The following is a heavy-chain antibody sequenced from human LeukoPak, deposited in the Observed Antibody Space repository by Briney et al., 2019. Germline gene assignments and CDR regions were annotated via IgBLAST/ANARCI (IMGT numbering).Heavy chain of an antibody. V-gene: IGHV4-39*01. D-gene: IGHD6-19*01. Sequence: SETLSLTCTVSGDSIRSTTYYWGWIRQPPGRGLEWIGSIYNSGTTYYNPSLKSRITISVDTSKNQFSLKLSSVTAADTAVYYCARPGYSSSLSTYFDSCGQGILVTVSS. CDR2: IYNSGTT. J-gene: IGHJ4*02. CDR3: ARPGYSSSLSTYFDS. CDR1: GDSIRSTTYY.